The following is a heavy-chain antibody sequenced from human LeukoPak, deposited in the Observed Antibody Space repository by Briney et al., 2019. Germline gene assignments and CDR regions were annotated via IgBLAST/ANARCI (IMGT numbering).Heavy chain of an antibody. CDR3: AKDLAADVSDVVY. CDR2: ISGSGANT. V-gene: IGHV3-23*01. CDR1: GFTFSNYA. J-gene: IGHJ4*02. Sequence: PGGSLRLSCAASGFTFSNYAMSWVRQAPGKGLEWVSTISGSGANTYYADSVKGRFTISRDNSKNTLYLQMNSLRAEDTAVYYCAKDLAADVSDVVYWGQGTLVTVSS. D-gene: IGHD2-15*01.